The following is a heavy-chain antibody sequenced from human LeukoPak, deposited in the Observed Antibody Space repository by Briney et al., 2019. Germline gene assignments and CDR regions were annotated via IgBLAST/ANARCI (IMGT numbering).Heavy chain of an antibody. CDR3: AITYSGSYSFDY. CDR2: ISAYNGNT. Sequence: ASVKVSCKASGYTFTSYGISWVRQAPGQGLEWMGWISAYNGNTNYAQKLQGRVTMTTDTSTSTAYMELRSLGSDDTAVYYCAITYSGSYSFDYWGQGTLVTVSS. J-gene: IGHJ4*02. D-gene: IGHD1-26*01. V-gene: IGHV1-18*01. CDR1: GYTFTSYG.